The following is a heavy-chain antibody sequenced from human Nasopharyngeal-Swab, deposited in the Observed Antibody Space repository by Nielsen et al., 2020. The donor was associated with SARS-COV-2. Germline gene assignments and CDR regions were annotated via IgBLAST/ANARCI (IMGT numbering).Heavy chain of an antibody. Sequence: GESLKISCSASGFTFSSYWMSWVRQAPGKGLEWVANIYQDGSAKDYVDSVRGRFTISRDNAKSTVYLQMNSLRAEDTAVYYCARGGPDTEMAHEYWGQGTLVTVSS. V-gene: IGHV3-7*01. CDR3: ARGGPDTEMAHEY. D-gene: IGHD5-18*01. CDR2: IYQDGSAK. J-gene: IGHJ4*02. CDR1: GFTFSSYW.